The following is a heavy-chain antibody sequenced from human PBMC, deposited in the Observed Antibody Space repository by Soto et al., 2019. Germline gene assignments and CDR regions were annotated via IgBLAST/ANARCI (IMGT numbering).Heavy chain of an antibody. Sequence: GGSLRLSCAAAGFSVSTSHISWVRQAPGKGLEWVSVIYSGGATHYAVSVKGRLIISRDKSKNTVDLQMNSLRAEDTAIYYCARASRKVAGYSYGSFDNWGQGTLVTVSS. CDR2: IYSGGAT. D-gene: IGHD5-18*01. V-gene: IGHV3-53*01. CDR3: ARASRKVAGYSYGSFDN. CDR1: GFSVSTSH. J-gene: IGHJ4*02.